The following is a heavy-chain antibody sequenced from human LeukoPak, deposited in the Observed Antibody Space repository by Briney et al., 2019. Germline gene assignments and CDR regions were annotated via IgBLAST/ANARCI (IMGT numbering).Heavy chain of an antibody. CDR1: GFSFSGYA. D-gene: IGHD6-19*01. Sequence: GGSLRLSCAASGFSFSGYAMTWVRQAPGKGLEWVSVISGSGDSTYYADSVKGRFTISRDNSKNTLYLQMNSLRAEDTAVYYCTKSVFSGSGWYDYWGQGTLVTGSS. V-gene: IGHV3-23*01. CDR3: TKSVFSGSGWYDY. CDR2: ISGSGDST. J-gene: IGHJ4*02.